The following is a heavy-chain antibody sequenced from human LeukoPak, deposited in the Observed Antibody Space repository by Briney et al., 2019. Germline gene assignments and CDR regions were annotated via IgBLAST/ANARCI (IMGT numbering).Heavy chain of an antibody. Sequence: GGSLRLSCTASGFTFSSFDLSWVRQAPGKGLEWVSAISVSGGSTYYADSVKARFTISRDNSKNTLYLQMNSLRAEDTAVYYCARGDYGGNSYAFDIWGQGTMVTVSS. CDR3: ARGDYGGNSYAFDI. J-gene: IGHJ3*02. V-gene: IGHV3-23*01. D-gene: IGHD4-23*01. CDR1: GFTFSSFD. CDR2: ISVSGGST.